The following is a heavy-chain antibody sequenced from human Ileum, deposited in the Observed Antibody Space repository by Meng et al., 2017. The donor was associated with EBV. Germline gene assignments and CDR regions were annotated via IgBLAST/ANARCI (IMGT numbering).Heavy chain of an antibody. J-gene: IGHJ4*02. CDR1: GLSLSNYG. V-gene: IGHV3-30*03. CDR2: ISPDGI. D-gene: IGHD6-19*01. CDR3: ARDGIGWYPGDY. Sequence: VQLVESGGGGVQPGTALRISCAAFGLSLSNYGMPWVRQAPGKGLEWVALISPDGIWYPESVKGRFTVSRDNSKNTFYLQMNSLRFEDTAVYYCARDGIGWYPGDYWGRGTLVTVSS.